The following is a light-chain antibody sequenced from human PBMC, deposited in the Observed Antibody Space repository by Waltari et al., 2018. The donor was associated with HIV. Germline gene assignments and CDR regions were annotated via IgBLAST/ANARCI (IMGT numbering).Light chain of an antibody. J-gene: IGLJ3*02. CDR2: NVN. CDR3: CSYAGTVTYLV. CDR1: RSDVGPPMS. Sequence: QSPLTQPASVSGSPGQPVTITCTGSRSDVGPPMSVSWYHPHPGKGPRLIIYNVNSRPSGVSSRFSGSKSGNTASLTISGLQTDDEAEYICCSYAGTVTYLVFGGGTKLTVL. V-gene: IGLV2-23*02.